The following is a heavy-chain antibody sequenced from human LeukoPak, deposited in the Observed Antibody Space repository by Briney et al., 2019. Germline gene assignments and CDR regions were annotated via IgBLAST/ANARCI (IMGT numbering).Heavy chain of an antibody. J-gene: IGHJ4*02. CDR2: INHSGST. Sequence: NPSETLSLTCAVSGYSISSGYYWSWIRQPPGKGLEWIGEINHSGSTNYNPSLKSRVTISVDTSKNQFSLKLSSVTAADTAVYYCARAINIAAPGPGYWGQGTLVTVSS. V-gene: IGHV4-34*01. CDR3: ARAINIAAPGPGY. D-gene: IGHD6-13*01. CDR1: GYSISSGYY.